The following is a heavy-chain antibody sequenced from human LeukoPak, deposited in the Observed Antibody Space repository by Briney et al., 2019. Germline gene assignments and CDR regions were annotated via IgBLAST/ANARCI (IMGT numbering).Heavy chain of an antibody. CDR2: INHSGST. Sequence: SETLSLTCAVYGGSFSGYYWSWIRQPPGKGLEWIGEINHSGSTNYNPSLKSRVTISVDTSKNQFSLKLSSVTAADTAVYYCARLHRTNGVCYSDYWGQGTLVTVSS. V-gene: IGHV4-34*01. CDR3: ARLHRTNGVCYSDY. CDR1: GGSFSGYY. D-gene: IGHD2-8*01. J-gene: IGHJ4*02.